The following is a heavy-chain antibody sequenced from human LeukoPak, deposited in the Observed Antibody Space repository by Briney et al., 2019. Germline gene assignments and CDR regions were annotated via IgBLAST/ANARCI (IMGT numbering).Heavy chain of an antibody. CDR3: ATLVVVMGRFDY. V-gene: IGHV1-69-2*01. D-gene: IGHD2-21*01. J-gene: IGHJ4*02. CDR1: GYTFTDYY. CDR2: VDPEDGET. Sequence: ASVKISCKVSGYTFTDYYMHWVQQAPGKGLEWMGLVDPEDGETIYAEKFQGRVNITEHTSTDTAYMELSSLRSEDTAVYYCATLVVVMGRFDYWDQETLVTVSS.